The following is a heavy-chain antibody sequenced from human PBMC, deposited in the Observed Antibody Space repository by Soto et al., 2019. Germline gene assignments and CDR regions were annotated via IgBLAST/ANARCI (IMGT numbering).Heavy chain of an antibody. V-gene: IGHV4-30-4*01. CDR2: IYYSGST. Sequence: SETLSLTCTVSGGSISSGDYYWSWIRQPPGKGLEWIGYIYYSGSTYYNPSLKSRVTISVDTSKNQFSLKLSSVTAADTAVYYCAXDHPRGVTSGEGNWFDPWGQRTLVTVSS. CDR1: GGSISSGDYY. J-gene: IGHJ5*02. CDR3: AXDHPRGVTSGEGNWFDP. D-gene: IGHD4-4*01.